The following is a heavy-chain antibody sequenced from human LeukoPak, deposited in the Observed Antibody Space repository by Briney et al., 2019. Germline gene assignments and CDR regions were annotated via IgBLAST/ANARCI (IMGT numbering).Heavy chain of an antibody. CDR1: GGTFSSYD. D-gene: IGHD2-15*01. CDR2: IIPIFGTA. Sequence: GASVRVSCKASGGTFSSYDISWVRQAPGQGLEWMGGIIPIFGTANYAQKFQGRVTITADKSTSTAYMELSSLRSEDTAVYYYARAPRYCSGGSCYSDAFDIWGQGTMVTVSS. V-gene: IGHV1-69*06. J-gene: IGHJ3*02. CDR3: ARAPRYCSGGSCYSDAFDI.